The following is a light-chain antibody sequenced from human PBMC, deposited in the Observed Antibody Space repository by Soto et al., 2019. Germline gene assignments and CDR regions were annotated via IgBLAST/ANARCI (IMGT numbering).Light chain of an antibody. Sequence: DIQMTQSPSTLSASVGDRVTITCRASESISTWLAWYQQKPGKAPNLLIYKASSLEGGVPSRFSGSGSGTEFTLTISSLQPDDFATYYCQQYNIYSWTFGQGPRWIS. CDR1: ESISTW. CDR2: KAS. J-gene: IGKJ1*01. V-gene: IGKV1-5*03. CDR3: QQYNIYSWT.